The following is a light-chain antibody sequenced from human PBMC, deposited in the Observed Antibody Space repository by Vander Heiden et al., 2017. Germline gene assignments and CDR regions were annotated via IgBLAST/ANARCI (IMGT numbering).Light chain of an antibody. J-gene: IGLJ3*02. V-gene: IGLV6-57*01. CDR1: SGSIASNY. Sequence: NFMLTQPHSVSESPGQTVTISSTRSSGSIASNYVQWYQQRPGSSPTTVIYEDNQRPSGVPDRFSGSIDSSSNSASLTISGLKTEDEADYYCQSYDSSNWVFGGGTKLTVL. CDR2: EDN. CDR3: QSYDSSNWV.